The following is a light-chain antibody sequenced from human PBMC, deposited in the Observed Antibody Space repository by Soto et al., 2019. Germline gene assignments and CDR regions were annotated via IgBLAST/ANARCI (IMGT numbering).Light chain of an antibody. CDR2: GAS. Sequence: QSVLTQPPSVSGAPGQRVTISCTGSSSNIGAGYHVHWYQQLPGAAPKLLIFGASNRPSGVPDRFSGSKSGTSASLAITGLQADDEADYYCQSSDSRLSGSDVFGTGTKLTVL. CDR1: SSNIGAGYH. J-gene: IGLJ1*01. V-gene: IGLV1-40*01. CDR3: QSSDSRLSGSDV.